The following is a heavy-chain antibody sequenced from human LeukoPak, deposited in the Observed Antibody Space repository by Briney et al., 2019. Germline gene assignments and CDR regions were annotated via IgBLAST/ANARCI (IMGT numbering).Heavy chain of an antibody. J-gene: IGHJ5*02. V-gene: IGHV4-59*12. CDR3: ARGSSSSWPSNWFDP. D-gene: IGHD6-13*01. CDR1: GGSISSYY. Sequence: SETLSLTCTVSGGSISSYYWSWIRQPPGKGLEWIGEIYHSGGTNYNPSLKSRVTISVDRSKNQFSLKLSSVTAADTAVYYCARGSSSSWPSNWFDPWGQGTLVTVSS. CDR2: IYHSGGT.